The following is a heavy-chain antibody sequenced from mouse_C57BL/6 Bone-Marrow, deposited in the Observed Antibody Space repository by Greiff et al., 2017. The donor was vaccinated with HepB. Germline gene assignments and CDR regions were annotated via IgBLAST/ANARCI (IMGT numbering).Heavy chain of an antibody. J-gene: IGHJ4*01. CDR2: ISYDGSN. D-gene: IGHD2-1*01. CDR1: GYSITSGYY. CDR3: ARDLIYFDNYYAMDY. V-gene: IGHV3-6*01. Sequence: EVQLQESGPGLVKPSQSLSLTCSVTGYSITSGYYWNWIRQFPGNKLEWMGYISYDGSNNYNPSLKNRISITRDTSKNQFYLKLNSVTTEDTATYYGARDLIYFDNYYAMDYWGQGTTVTVSS.